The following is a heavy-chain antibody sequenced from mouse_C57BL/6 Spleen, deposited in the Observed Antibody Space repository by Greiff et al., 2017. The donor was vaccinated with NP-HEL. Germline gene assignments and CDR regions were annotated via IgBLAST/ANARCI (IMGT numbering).Heavy chain of an antibody. Sequence: QVQLKQSGAELVKPGASVKLSCKASGYTFTSYWMHWVKQRPGRGLEWIGRIDPNSGGTKYNEKFKSKATLTVDKPSSTAYMQLSSLTAEDSAVYYCARAVYDYDPAWFAYWGQGTLVTVSA. D-gene: IGHD2-4*01. CDR3: ARAVYDYDPAWFAY. J-gene: IGHJ3*01. CDR2: IDPNSGGT. CDR1: GYTFTSYW. V-gene: IGHV1-72*01.